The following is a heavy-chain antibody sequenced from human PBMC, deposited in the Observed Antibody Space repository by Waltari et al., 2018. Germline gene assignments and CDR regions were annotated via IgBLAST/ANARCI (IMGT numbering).Heavy chain of an antibody. CDR3: ARGYSGNYGRFDY. Sequence: QVQLQESGPGLVKPSETLSLTCTVSGGSISTYYWSWIRQPPGKGLEWIGYIYYSGTTNYNPSHKSRVTISVDTSKNQFSLKLSSVTAADTAVYYCARGYSGNYGRFDYWGQGTLVTVSS. V-gene: IGHV4-59*01. D-gene: IGHD5-12*01. J-gene: IGHJ4*02. CDR2: IYYSGTT. CDR1: GGSISTYY.